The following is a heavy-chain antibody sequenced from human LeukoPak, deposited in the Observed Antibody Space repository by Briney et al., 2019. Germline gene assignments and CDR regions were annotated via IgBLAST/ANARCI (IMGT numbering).Heavy chain of an antibody. V-gene: IGHV4-30-4*08. CDR3: ARGEAYGVVTPNYFDY. CDR2: IYYTGST. Sequence: SQTLSLTCTVSGGSISSSDYYWSWIRQPPGKGLEWIGYIYYTGSTYNNPSLKSRVTISVDMSKNQVSLKLSSVTAADTAVYYCARGEAYGVVTPNYFDYWGQGTLVTVSS. J-gene: IGHJ4*02. CDR1: GGSISSSDYY. D-gene: IGHD3-3*01.